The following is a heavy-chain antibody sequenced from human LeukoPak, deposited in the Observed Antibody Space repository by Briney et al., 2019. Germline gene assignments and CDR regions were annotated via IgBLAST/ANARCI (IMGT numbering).Heavy chain of an antibody. J-gene: IGHJ4*02. CDR1: GFTVSSNY. D-gene: IGHD3-10*01. Sequence: GGSLRLSCAASGFTVSSNYVSWVRQAPGKGLGWVSVIYSGGSTYYADSVKGRFTVSRDNSKNTLYLVLNSLRPEDTALYYCAKDVSGSYYIDYWGQGTLVTVSS. CDR2: IYSGGST. CDR3: AKDVSGSYYIDY. V-gene: IGHV3-53*01.